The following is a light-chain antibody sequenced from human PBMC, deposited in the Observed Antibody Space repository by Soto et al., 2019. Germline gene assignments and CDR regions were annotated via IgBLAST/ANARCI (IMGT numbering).Light chain of an antibody. Sequence: QLVLTQPPYASASLGASVKLTCTLSSGHNSYAIAWHQQQPEKGPRYLMKLNSDGSHSKGDGIPDRFSGSSSGAERYLTISSLQSEDEADYYCQTWSTDIRVFGGGTKLTVL. J-gene: IGLJ3*02. V-gene: IGLV4-69*01. CDR1: SGHNSYA. CDR2: LNSDGSH. CDR3: QTWSTDIRV.